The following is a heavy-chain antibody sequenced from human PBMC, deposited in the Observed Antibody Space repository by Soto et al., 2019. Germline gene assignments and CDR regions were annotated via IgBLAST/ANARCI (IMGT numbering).Heavy chain of an antibody. Sequence: SETLSLTCAVYGGSFSGYYWSWIRQPPGKGLEWIGEINHSGSTNYNPSLKSRVTISVDTSKNQFSLKLSSVTAADTPGYSCARGALGWFVDTATHGYYSYGMDVWGQGTTVTVSS. CDR3: ARGALGWFVDTATHGYYSYGMDV. V-gene: IGHV4-34*01. J-gene: IGHJ6*02. CDR2: INHSGST. CDR1: GGSFSGYY. D-gene: IGHD5-18*01.